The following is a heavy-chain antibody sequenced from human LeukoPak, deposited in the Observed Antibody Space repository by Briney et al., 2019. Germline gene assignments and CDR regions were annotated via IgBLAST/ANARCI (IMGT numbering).Heavy chain of an antibody. J-gene: IGHJ4*02. CDR1: GGSFSGYY. CDR2: INHSGST. Sequence: PSETLSLTCAVYGGSFSGYYWSWIRQPPGKGLEWIGEINHSGSTNYNPSLKSRVTISVDTSKNQSSLKLSSVTAADTAVYYCARDAGLGASDYWGQGTLVTVSS. V-gene: IGHV4-34*01. CDR3: ARDAGLGASDY. D-gene: IGHD3/OR15-3a*01.